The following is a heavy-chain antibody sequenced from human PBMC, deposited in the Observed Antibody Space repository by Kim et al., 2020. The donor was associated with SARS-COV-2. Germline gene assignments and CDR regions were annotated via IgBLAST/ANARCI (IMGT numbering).Heavy chain of an antibody. D-gene: IGHD1-1*01. J-gene: IGHJ3*02. CDR1: GFTFSDSA. Sequence: GGSLRPSCAASGFTFSDSAIHWVRQASGKGLEWVGRIRSKANTYATAYAASVKGRFTISRDDSKNTAYLQMNSLKTEDTAVYFCTRVPGTPLAFWDAFDIWGQGTMVTVSS. CDR2: IRSKANTYAT. V-gene: IGHV3-73*01. CDR3: TRVPGTPLAFWDAFDI.